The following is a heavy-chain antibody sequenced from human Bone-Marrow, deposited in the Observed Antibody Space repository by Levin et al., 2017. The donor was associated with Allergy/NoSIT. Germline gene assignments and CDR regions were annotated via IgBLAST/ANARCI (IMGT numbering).Heavy chain of an antibody. CDR3: ARDRWFRDFKLYKYYFDD. J-gene: IGHJ4*01. D-gene: IGHD3-10*01. CDR2: ISNTGDLT. Sequence: GGSLRLSCAATGFSFSDYYMTWIRQAPGKGLEWVSFISNTGDLTNYADSVKGRFTVSRDNAKKSLYLHMNSLRAEDTAVYYCARDRWFRDFKLYKYYFDDWGHGALVTVSS. V-gene: IGHV3-11*06. CDR1: GFSFSDYY.